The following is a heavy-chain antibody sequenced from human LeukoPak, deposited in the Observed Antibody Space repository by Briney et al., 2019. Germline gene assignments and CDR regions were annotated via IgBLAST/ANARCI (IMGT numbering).Heavy chain of an antibody. V-gene: IGHV3-20*04. CDR3: ARRDYYDSSGSVDY. J-gene: IGHJ4*02. D-gene: IGHD3-22*01. CDR2: INWNGGST. CDR1: GFTFYDYG. Sequence: PGVSLRLSCAASGFTFYDYGMSWPRQAPGKGLEGVSGINWNGGSTGYADSVKGRFTISRDNAKNSLYLQMNSLRGEETALYYCARRDYYDSSGSVDYWGQGTLVTVSS.